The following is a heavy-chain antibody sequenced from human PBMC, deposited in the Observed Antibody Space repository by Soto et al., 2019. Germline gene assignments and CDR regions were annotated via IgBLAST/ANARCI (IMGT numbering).Heavy chain of an antibody. V-gene: IGHV3-13*01. CDR2: IGTAGDT. Sequence: EVQLVESGGGLVQPGGSLRLSCAASGFTFSSYDMHWVRQATGKGLEWVSAIGTAGDTYYPGSVKGRFTISRENAKNSLDRQMNSLRAEDTAVYYCARIRGGTVTYVDWGQGTLVTVSS. J-gene: IGHJ4*02. D-gene: IGHD4-17*01. CDR3: ARIRGGTVTYVD. CDR1: GFTFSSYD.